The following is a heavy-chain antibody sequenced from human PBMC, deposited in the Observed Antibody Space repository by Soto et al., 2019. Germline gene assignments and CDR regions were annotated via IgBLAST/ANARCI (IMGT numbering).Heavy chain of an antibody. CDR3: ARDSSTYYYDSSGYYGY. V-gene: IGHV3-33*01. CDR2: IWYDGSNK. J-gene: IGHJ4*02. Sequence: GGSLRLSCAASGFTFSSYGMHWVRQAPGKGLEWVAVIWYDGSNKYYADSVKGRFTISRDNSKNTLYLQMNSLRAEDTAVYYCARDSSTYYYDSSGYYGYWGQGTLVTVSS. D-gene: IGHD3-22*01. CDR1: GFTFSSYG.